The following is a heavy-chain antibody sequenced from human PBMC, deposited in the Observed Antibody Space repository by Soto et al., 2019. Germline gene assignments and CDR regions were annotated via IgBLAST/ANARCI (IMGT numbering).Heavy chain of an antibody. D-gene: IGHD6-13*01. CDR2: LSDSGDSI. CDR1: GFTFSRHA. J-gene: IGHJ4*02. CDR3: AKVSSSWYAGFFDL. Sequence: EVQLLESGGGLVQPGRSLRLSCTASGFTFSRHAMTWVRQAPGKGLEWVSGLSDSGDSIYYADSVKGRFTIYRDKTMNTLYLQMNTLRVEDTAVYYCAKVSSSWYAGFFDLWGQGTLVTVSS. V-gene: IGHV3-23*01.